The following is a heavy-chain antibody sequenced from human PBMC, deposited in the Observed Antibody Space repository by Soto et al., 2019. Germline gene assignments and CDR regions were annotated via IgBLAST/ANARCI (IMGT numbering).Heavy chain of an antibody. V-gene: IGHV4-4*02. D-gene: IGHD2-15*01. Sequence: SGTLSLTFAVSGGSISSSNGWSWVRPPPGKGLEWIGEIYHSGSTNYNPSLKSRVTISVDKSKNQFSLKLSSVTAADTAVYYCARYCSGGSCFGPYYYMDVWGKGTTVTVSS. CDR1: GGSISSSNG. CDR2: IYHSGST. CDR3: ARYCSGGSCFGPYYYMDV. J-gene: IGHJ6*03.